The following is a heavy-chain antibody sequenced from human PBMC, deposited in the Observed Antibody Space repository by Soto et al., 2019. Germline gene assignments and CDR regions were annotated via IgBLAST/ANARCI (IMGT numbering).Heavy chain of an antibody. CDR1: GFTFSTDW. D-gene: IGHD2-8*02. Sequence: PGGSLRLSCAASGFTFSTDWMSWVRQAPGKRLEWVATITNDGSAQYYVDSVKGRFAISRDNARNSLYLQMNSLRADDTAVYYCAGEHWYRFDPWGQGTLVTVSS. CDR2: ITNDGSAQ. J-gene: IGHJ5*02. CDR3: AGEHWYRFDP. V-gene: IGHV3-7*01.